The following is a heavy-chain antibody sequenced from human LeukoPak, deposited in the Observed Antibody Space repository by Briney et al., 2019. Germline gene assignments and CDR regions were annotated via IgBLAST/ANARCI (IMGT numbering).Heavy chain of an antibody. D-gene: IGHD3-10*01. CDR2: ISWNSGSI. J-gene: IGHJ3*02. V-gene: IGHV3-9*01. Sequence: GGSLRLSCAASGFTFDDYAMHWVRQAPGKGLEWVSGISWNSGSIGYADSVKGRFTISRDNAKNSLYLQMNSLRAEDTALYYCAKDTTSGSYAPDAFDIWGQGTMVTVSS. CDR1: GFTFDDYA. CDR3: AKDTTSGSYAPDAFDI.